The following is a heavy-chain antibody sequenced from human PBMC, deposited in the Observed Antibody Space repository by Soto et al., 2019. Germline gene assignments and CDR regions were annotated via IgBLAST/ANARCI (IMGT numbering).Heavy chain of an antibody. CDR3: ARDPGYSYGYN. V-gene: IGHV4-34*01. J-gene: IGHJ4*02. CDR1: GGSFSGYY. D-gene: IGHD5-18*01. CDR2: INHSGST. Sequence: SETLSLTCAVYGGSFSGYYWTWIRQPPGTGLEWIGEINHSGSTNYNPSLKSRVTISVDTSKNQFSLKLTSVTAADTAVYYCARDPGYSYGYNWGQGTLVTVSS.